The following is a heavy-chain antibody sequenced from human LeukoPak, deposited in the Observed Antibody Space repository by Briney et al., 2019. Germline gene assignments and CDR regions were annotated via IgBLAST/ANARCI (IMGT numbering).Heavy chain of an antibody. CDR2: ISYDGSNK. V-gene: IGHV3-30-3*01. CDR3: AREDYYDSSGHPGWDY. Sequence: GGSLRLSCAASGFSVSTNYMSWVRQAPGKGLEGVAVISYDGSNKYYADSVKGRFTISRDNSKNTLYLQMNSLRAEDTAVYYCAREDYYDSSGHPGWDYWGQGTLVTVSS. J-gene: IGHJ4*02. D-gene: IGHD3-22*01. CDR1: GFSVSTNY.